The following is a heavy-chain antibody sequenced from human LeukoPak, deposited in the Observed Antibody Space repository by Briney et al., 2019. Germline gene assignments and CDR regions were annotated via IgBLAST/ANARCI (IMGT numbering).Heavy chain of an antibody. V-gene: IGHV1-8*01. J-gene: IGHJ6*02. Sequence: ASVKVSCKASGYTFTSYDINWVRQATGQGLEWMGWMNPNSGNTGYAQKFRGRVTMTRNTSISTAYMELSSLRSEDTAVYYCARVILVRGVIHYYYGMDVWGQGTTVTVSS. CDR1: GYTFTSYD. CDR3: ARVILVRGVIHYYYGMDV. D-gene: IGHD3-10*01. CDR2: MNPNSGNT.